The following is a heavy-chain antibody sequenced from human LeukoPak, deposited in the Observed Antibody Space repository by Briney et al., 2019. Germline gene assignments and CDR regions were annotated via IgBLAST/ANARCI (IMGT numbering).Heavy chain of an antibody. Sequence: GGSLRLSCAASGFTFSNYAMSWVRQAPGKGLEWVSAISGSGDITDYADSVRGRFTISRDNSKNTMYMEMNSLRAEDTSVYYCARSQGGSYPFLDYWGQGTLVTVSS. V-gene: IGHV3-23*01. J-gene: IGHJ4*02. D-gene: IGHD1-26*01. CDR3: ARSQGGSYPFLDY. CDR2: ISGSGDIT. CDR1: GFTFSNYA.